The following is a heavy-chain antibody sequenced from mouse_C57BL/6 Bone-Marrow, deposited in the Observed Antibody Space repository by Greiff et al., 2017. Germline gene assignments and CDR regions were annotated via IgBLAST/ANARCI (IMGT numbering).Heavy chain of an antibody. J-gene: IGHJ4*01. CDR3: ARCLGRNYYAMDY. V-gene: IGHV1-54*01. Sequence: QVQLQQSGAELVRPGTSVKVSCKASGYAFTNYLIEWVKQRPGQGLEWIGVINPGSGGTNYNEKFKGKATLTADKSSSTAYMQLSSLTSEDSAVYFCARCLGRNYYAMDYWGQGTSVSVSS. CDR1: GYAFTNYL. D-gene: IGHD3-3*01. CDR2: INPGSGGT.